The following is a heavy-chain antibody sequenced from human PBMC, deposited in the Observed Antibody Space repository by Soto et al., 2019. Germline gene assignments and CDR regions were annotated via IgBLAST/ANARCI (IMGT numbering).Heavy chain of an antibody. CDR1: GYPFPSFE. Sequence: QVHLVQSGAEVKKPGASVTVSCKTSGYPFPSFEIHWIRQAPGQRPEWMGGISNAGSGSTKYSQKFQDRLTISGDKRATTVFMALSSLTSEDTAIYYCARESSHYHDFFQNWGQGTPVTVSA. CDR2: ISNAGSGST. CDR3: ARESSHYHDFFQN. J-gene: IGHJ4*02. D-gene: IGHD3-22*01. V-gene: IGHV1-3*01.